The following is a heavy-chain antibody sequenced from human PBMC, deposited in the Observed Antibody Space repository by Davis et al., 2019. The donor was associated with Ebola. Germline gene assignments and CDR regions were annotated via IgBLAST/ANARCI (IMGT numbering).Heavy chain of an antibody. CDR1: GFTFGDYA. CDR3: TLLQEHL. CDR2: ISWNSGSI. V-gene: IGHV3-9*01. J-gene: IGHJ6*01. Sequence: SLKISCTASGFTFGDYAMSWFRQAPGKGLEWVSGISWNSGSIGYADSVKGRFTISRDNAKNSLYLQMNSLHQGPIGLPPGTLLQEHLWG.